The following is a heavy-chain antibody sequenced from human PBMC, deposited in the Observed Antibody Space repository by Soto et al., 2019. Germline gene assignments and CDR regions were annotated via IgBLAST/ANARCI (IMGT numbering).Heavy chain of an antibody. D-gene: IGHD1-20*01. CDR3: ARGLITADPRPY. V-gene: IGHV3-74*01. CDR1: GFTFTTYW. Sequence: GGSLRLSCAASGFTFTTYWMHWVRQAPGKGLVWVSRINGDGGDTNYADSVKGRFTISRDNAENTVYLQMNSLRAEDTAVYYCARGLITADPRPYWGQGTLVTVSS. J-gene: IGHJ4*02. CDR2: INGDGGDT.